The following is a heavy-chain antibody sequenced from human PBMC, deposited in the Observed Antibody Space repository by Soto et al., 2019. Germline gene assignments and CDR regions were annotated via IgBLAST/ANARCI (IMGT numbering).Heavy chain of an antibody. CDR1: GFTFSSYA. Sequence: GGSLRLSCAASGFTFSSYARSWVRQAPGKGLEWVSAISGSGGSTYYADSVKGRFTISRDNSKNTLYLQMNSLRAEDTAVYYCAKNYDFWSGYFTYAEYFQHWGQGTLVTVSS. J-gene: IGHJ1*01. V-gene: IGHV3-23*01. CDR2: ISGSGGST. CDR3: AKNYDFWSGYFTYAEYFQH. D-gene: IGHD3-3*01.